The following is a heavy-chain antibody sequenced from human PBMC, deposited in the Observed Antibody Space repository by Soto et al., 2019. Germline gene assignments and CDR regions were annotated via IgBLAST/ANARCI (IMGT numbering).Heavy chain of an antibody. D-gene: IGHD2-15*01. V-gene: IGHV3-21*01. J-gene: IGHJ6*02. CDR1: GLTFRTYT. CDR2: IRGFSPYT. CDR3: ARDRGYDAHDYYYNAMDV. Sequence: LRLSCVASGLTFRTYTMNWVRQAPGKGLEWVSGIRGFSPYTFYAESVKGRFTISRDNAKNSLYLQMNSLGVEDTAVYYCARDRGYDAHDYYYNAMDVWGQGTTVTVSS.